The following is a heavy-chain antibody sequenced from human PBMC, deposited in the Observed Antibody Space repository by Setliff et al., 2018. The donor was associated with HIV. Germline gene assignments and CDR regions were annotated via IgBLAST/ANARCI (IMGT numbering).Heavy chain of an antibody. CDR3: ARENVLRYSRLAGDYYYYYMDV. CDR2: IKQDGSEK. J-gene: IGHJ6*03. CDR1: GFTFSSCW. D-gene: IGHD3-9*01. Sequence: GGSLRLSCAASGFTFSSCWVTWVRQGPGKGLEWVANIKQDGSEKYYVDSVKGRFTISRDNAKNSLYLQMNSLRAEDTAAYYCARENVLRYSRLAGDYYYYYMDVWGKGTTVTVSS. V-gene: IGHV3-7*01.